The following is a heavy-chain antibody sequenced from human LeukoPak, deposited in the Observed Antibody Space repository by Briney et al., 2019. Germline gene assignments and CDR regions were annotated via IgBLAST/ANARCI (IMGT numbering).Heavy chain of an antibody. CDR2: ISSSTTYI. D-gene: IGHD5-18*01. CDR3: ARERGYSYGYSDY. CDR1: GFTFSGYS. J-gene: IGHJ4*02. Sequence: GGSLRLSCVASGFTFSGYSMNWVRQAPGKGPEWVSSISSSTTYIYYADSVKGRFTISRDNAKNSLYLQMNSLRAEDTAVYYCARERGYSYGYSDYWGQGTLVTVSS. V-gene: IGHV3-21*01.